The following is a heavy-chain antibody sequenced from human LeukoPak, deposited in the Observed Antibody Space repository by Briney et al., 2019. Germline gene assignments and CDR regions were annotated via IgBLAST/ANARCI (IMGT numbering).Heavy chain of an antibody. CDR1: GGSISSYY. CDR3: AKDPKGYCSGGSCYEGY. V-gene: IGHV4-59*12. J-gene: IGHJ4*02. CDR2: IYYSGST. D-gene: IGHD2-15*01. Sequence: PSETLSLTCTVSGGSISSYYWSWIRQPPGKGLEWIGYIYYSGSTNYNPSLKSRVTISVDTSKNQFSLKLSSVTAADTAVYYCAKDPKGYCSGGSCYEGYWGQGTLVTVSS.